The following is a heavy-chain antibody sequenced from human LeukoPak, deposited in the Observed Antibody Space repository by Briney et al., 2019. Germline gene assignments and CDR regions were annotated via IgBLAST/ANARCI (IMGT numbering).Heavy chain of an antibody. Sequence: GGSLRLSCTTSGFAFDDFAMSWVRQPAGKGVEGVGFIRRRAYGGAAEYAASVKGRFIISRDDSKGIAYLQMNSLKTEDTAVYYCSRNGLVDFDYWGQGSRVIASP. V-gene: IGHV3-49*04. J-gene: IGHJ4*02. CDR2: IRRRAYGGAA. CDR1: GFAFDDFA. CDR3: SRNGLVDFDY.